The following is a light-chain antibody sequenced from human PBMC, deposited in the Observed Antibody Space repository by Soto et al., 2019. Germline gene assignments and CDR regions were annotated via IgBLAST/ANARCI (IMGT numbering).Light chain of an antibody. CDR3: ASYAGNKVV. J-gene: IGLJ2*01. CDR1: SSDIGGYNY. CDR2: EVT. Sequence: QSVLTQPPSASGSPGQSVAISCTGTSSDIGGYNYVSWYQQHSGKAPKLIIYEVTRRPSGVPDRFSGSKSGSMASLTVSGLQAEDEADYYCASYAGNKVVFGGGTKLTVL. V-gene: IGLV2-8*01.